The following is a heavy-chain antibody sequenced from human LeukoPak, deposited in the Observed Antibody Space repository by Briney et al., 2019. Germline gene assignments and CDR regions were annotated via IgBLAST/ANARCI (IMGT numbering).Heavy chain of an antibody. D-gene: IGHD3/OR15-3a*01. J-gene: IGHJ4*02. CDR1: GGSFSPYY. CDR3: ARVGLDWGSIDY. CDR2: INHRGST. V-gene: IGHV4-34*01. Sequence: PSETLSLTCTVYGGSFSPYYWNWIRQPTGKGLEWIGEINHRGSTTYNPSLKSRVTISLDTSKNQFSLKLSSVTAADTAVYYCARVGLDWGSIDYWGQGTLVTVSS.